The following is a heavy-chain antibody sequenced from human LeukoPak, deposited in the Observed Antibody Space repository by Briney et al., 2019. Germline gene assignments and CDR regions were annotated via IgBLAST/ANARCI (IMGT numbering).Heavy chain of an antibody. CDR1: GGSFSGYY. V-gene: IGHV4-34*01. Sequence: SVTLSLTCAVYGGSFSGYYWSWIRQPPGKGLEWIGEINHSGSTNYNPSLKSRVTISVDTSKNQFSLKLSSVTAADTAVYYCARDNGGITDYWGQGTLVTVSS. D-gene: IGHD2-8*01. J-gene: IGHJ4*02. CDR2: INHSGST. CDR3: ARDNGGITDY.